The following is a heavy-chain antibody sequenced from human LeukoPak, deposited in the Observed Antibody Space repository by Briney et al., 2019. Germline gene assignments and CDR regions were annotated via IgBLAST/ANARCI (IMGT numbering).Heavy chain of an antibody. D-gene: IGHD5-12*01. CDR2: IYYSGGT. Sequence: KSSQTLSLTCTVSGGSISSGDYYWTWIRQPPGKGLEWIGHIYYSGGTYYNPSLKSRVTISVDTSKNQFSLKLSSVTAADTAVYYCARGPPNIVATIFDIFDYWGQGTLVTVSS. J-gene: IGHJ4*02. CDR3: ARGPPNIVATIFDIFDY. V-gene: IGHV4-30-4*08. CDR1: GGSISSGDYY.